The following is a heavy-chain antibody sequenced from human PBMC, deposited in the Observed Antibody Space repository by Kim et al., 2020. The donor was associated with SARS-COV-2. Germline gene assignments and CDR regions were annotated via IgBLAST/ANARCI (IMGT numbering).Heavy chain of an antibody. CDR2: IYYSGST. Sequence: SETLSLTCTVSGGSVSSGSYYWSWIRQPPGKGLEWIGYIYYSGSTNYNPSLKSRVTISVDTSKNQFSLKLSSVTAADTAVYYCARASVEMATITAFDIWGQGTMVTVSS. CDR1: GGSVSSGSYY. J-gene: IGHJ3*02. V-gene: IGHV4-61*01. CDR3: ARASVEMATITAFDI. D-gene: IGHD5-12*01.